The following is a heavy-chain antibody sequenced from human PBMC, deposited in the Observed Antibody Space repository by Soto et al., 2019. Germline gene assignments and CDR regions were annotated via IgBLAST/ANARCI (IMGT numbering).Heavy chain of an antibody. J-gene: IGHJ6*04. CDR2: ISSSSSTI. V-gene: IGHV3-48*01. Sequence: EVQLVESGGGLVQPGGSLRLSCAASGFTFSSYSMNWVRQAPGKGLEWVSYISSSSSTIYYADSVKGRFTISRDNAKNSLYLQMNSLRAEATAVYYCASDDILVVPAASPRDVWGKGTTVTVSS. D-gene: IGHD2-2*01. CDR1: GFTFSSYS. CDR3: ASDDILVVPAASPRDV.